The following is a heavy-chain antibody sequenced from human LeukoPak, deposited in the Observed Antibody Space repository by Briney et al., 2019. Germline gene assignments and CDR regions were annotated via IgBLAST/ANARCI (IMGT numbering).Heavy chain of an antibody. V-gene: IGHV3-23*01. CDR2: INSSGGST. Sequence: GGSLRLSCAASGFTFSSYAMSWVRQAQGKGLEWVSDINSSGGSTYYADSVKGRFTISRDNSKNTLYLQMNSLRAEDAAVYYCAKAPVTSCRGAFCYPFDYWGQGTLVTVSS. CDR1: GFTFSSYA. J-gene: IGHJ4*02. D-gene: IGHD2-15*01. CDR3: AKAPVTSCRGAFCYPFDY.